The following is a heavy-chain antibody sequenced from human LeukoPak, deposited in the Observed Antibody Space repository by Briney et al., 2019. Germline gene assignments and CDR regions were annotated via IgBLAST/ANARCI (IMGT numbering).Heavy chain of an antibody. D-gene: IGHD6-19*01. CDR3: ARQRDSSGWYCDFDR. CDR1: GGSISSSSYY. CDR2: IYHTGST. J-gene: IGHJ5*02. V-gene: IGHV4-39*01. Sequence: SETLSLTCTVSGGSISSSSYYWGWIRQPPGRGLEWIGTIYHTGSTYYNPSLKSRVTISVDTSKNQFSLNLNSVTAADTAAYYCARQRDSSGWYCDFDRWGQGTLVTVSS.